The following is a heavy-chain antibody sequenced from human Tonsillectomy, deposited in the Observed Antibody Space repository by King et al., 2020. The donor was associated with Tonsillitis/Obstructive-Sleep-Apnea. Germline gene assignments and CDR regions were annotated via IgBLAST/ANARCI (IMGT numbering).Heavy chain of an antibody. Sequence: EVQLVESGGGLVQPGGSLRLSCAASGFTVSSNYMSWVRQAPGKGLEWVSVIYSGGSTYYADSVKGRFTISRDNSKNTLYLQMNSLRAEDTAVYYCARDWLIKAGRTYYFDYWGQGTLVTVSS. CDR3: ARDWLIKAGRTYYFDY. CDR1: GFTVSSNY. V-gene: IGHV3-66*01. D-gene: IGHD3-10*01. J-gene: IGHJ4*02. CDR2: IYSGGST.